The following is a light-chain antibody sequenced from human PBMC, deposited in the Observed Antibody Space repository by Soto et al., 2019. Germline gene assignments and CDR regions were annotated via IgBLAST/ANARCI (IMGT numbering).Light chain of an antibody. CDR2: YDD. V-gene: IGLV1-36*01. CDR3: AAWVDSLNGPV. J-gene: IGLJ1*01. CDR1: SSNIGNNA. Sequence: QSVLTQPPSVSEAPRQRVTISCSGSSSNIGNNAVNWYQQLPGKAPKLLIYYDDLLPSGVSDRFSGSKSGTSASLAISGLQSEDEADYYCAAWVDSLNGPVFGTGTKVTVL.